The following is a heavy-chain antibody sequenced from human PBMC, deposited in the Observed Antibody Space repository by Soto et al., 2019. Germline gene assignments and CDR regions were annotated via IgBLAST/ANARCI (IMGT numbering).Heavy chain of an antibody. CDR2: IYYSCSS. CDR3: ARNYDSSGYSSIGY. V-gene: IGHV4-59*01. J-gene: IGHJ4*02. Sequence: QVQLQESGPGLVKPSETLSLTCTVSGGSISSYYWSWIRQPPGKGLEWIGYIYYSCSSNYNPSLKSRITMSVDTSKNQFSLKLSSVTAADTAVYYCARNYDSSGYSSIGYWGQGTLVTVSS. D-gene: IGHD3-22*01. CDR1: GGSISSYY.